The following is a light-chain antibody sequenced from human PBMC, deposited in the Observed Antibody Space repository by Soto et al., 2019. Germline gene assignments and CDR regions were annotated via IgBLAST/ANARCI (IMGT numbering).Light chain of an antibody. CDR3: QQRSNWAPT. CDR1: QSVDAY. J-gene: IGKJ1*01. V-gene: IGKV3-11*01. CDR2: DAS. Sequence: EIVLTQSPVTLSLSPGERATLSCRASQSVDAYLAWYQQRPGQAPRLLIFDASNRATGIPTRFSGSGSGTDFTLTISSLEPVDFAVYYCQQRSNWAPTFGQGTKVEIK.